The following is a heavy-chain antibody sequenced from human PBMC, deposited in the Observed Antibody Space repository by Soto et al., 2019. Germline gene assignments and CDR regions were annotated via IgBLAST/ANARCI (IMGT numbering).Heavy chain of an antibody. CDR1: GLAFSDSY. CDR3: ARVSWREKYGMDV. CDR2: ITFSGNTV. V-gene: IGHV3-11*01. Sequence: GGSLRLSCEASGLAFSDSYMSWIRQAPGKGLEWISYITFSGNTVYYADSLKGRFTISRDNAKNSLYLQMNRLRAEDTAVYYCARVSWREKYGMDVWGQGTTVTVSS. J-gene: IGHJ6*02.